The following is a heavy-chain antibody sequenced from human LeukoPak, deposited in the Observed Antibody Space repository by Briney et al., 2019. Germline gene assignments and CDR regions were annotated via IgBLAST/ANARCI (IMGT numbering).Heavy chain of an antibody. CDR3: AREIYGSFYY. Sequence: GSVTVSFKASGYTFTVYYMHWVRQAPGQGLEWMGWIIPNSGGTNYTQKFQGRVTMTRDTSITTAYMELSGLRSDDTAVYYCAREIYGSFYYWGQGTLVTVSS. J-gene: IGHJ4*02. D-gene: IGHD1-26*01. CDR2: IIPNSGGT. V-gene: IGHV1-2*02. CDR1: GYTFTVYY.